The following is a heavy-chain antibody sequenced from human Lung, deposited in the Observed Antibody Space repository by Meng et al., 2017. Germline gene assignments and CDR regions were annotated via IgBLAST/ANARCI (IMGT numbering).Heavy chain of an antibody. V-gene: IGHV4-30-4*01. Sequence: GPGCGNPPPPPSPTVPVPGGPISSRNYYWSWIRQPPGKGLEWSGHIYNSGSTYYNPSLKSRITISVDTSKNQFSLKLSSVTAADTAVYYCARGQKGYFDLWGRGTLVTVSS. CDR1: GGPISSRNYY. CDR3: ARGQKGYFDL. J-gene: IGHJ2*01. CDR2: IYNSGST.